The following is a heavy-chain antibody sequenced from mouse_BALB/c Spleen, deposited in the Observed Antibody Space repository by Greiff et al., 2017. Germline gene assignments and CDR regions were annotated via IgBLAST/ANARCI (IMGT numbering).Heavy chain of an antibody. V-gene: IGHV5-17*02. CDR2: ISSGSSTI. CDR3: ARCPDYYGSSYGFAY. Sequence: EVKLVESGGGLVQPGGSRKLSCAASGFTFSSFGMHWVRQAPEKGLEWVAYISSGSSTIYYADTVKGRFTISRDNPKNTLFLQMTSLRSEDTAMYYCARCPDYYGSSYGFAYWGQGTLVTVSA. CDR1: GFTFSSFG. D-gene: IGHD1-1*01. J-gene: IGHJ3*01.